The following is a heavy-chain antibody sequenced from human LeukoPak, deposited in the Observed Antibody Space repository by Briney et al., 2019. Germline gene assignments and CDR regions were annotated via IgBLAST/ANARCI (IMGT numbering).Heavy chain of an antibody. CDR3: ARAGIDTGYSYGYISHGNFDY. V-gene: IGHV3-30-3*01. Sequence: GGSLRLSCAASGFTFSSYAMHWVRQAPGKGLEWVAVISYDGSNKYYADSVKGRFTISRDNSKNTLYLQMNSLRAEDTAVYYCARAGIDTGYSYGYISHGNFDYWGQGTLVTVSS. D-gene: IGHD5-18*01. J-gene: IGHJ4*02. CDR1: GFTFSSYA. CDR2: ISYDGSNK.